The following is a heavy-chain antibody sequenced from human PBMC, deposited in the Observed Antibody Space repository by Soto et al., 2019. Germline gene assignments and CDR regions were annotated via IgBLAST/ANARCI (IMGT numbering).Heavy chain of an antibody. J-gene: IGHJ4*02. CDR3: AKDCCPPDFDY. CDR2: ISAGGGNT. CDR1: GFTFNNYG. V-gene: IGHV3-23*01. Sequence: GGSLRLSCVASGFTFNNYGMSWVRQAPGKGLEWVSTISAGGGNTHYADSVKGRFTISRDNSKSTLYLQMNILRVEDTAVYYCAKDCCPPDFDYWGQGTLVTVSS.